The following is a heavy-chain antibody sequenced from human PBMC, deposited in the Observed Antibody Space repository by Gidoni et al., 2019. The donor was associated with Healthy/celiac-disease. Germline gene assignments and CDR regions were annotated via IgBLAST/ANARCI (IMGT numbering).Heavy chain of an antibody. D-gene: IGHD3-22*01. CDR3: ARDLSDYYDSSGYLFDY. CDR1: GFTVRSLS. CDR2: ISYDGSNK. Sequence: QVQLVESGGGVVTPGRSLRLSCDASGFTVRSLSMHWVRQAPGKGWEWVAGISYDGSNKYYADSVKGRFTISRDNSKNTLYLQMNSLRAEDTAVYYCARDLSDYYDSSGYLFDYWGQGTLVTVSS. V-gene: IGHV3-30-3*01. J-gene: IGHJ4*02.